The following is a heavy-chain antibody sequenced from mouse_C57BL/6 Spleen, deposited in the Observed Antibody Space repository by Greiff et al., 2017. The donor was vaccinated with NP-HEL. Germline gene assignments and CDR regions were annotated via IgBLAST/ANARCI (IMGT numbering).Heavy chain of an antibody. CDR3: ARYRNYDDYLDY. J-gene: IGHJ2*01. CDR1: GYSFTDYN. V-gene: IGHV1-39*01. CDR2: INPNYGTT. Sequence: VQLKESGPELVKPGASVKISCKASGYSFTDYNMNWVKQSNGKSLEWIGVINPNYGTTSYNQKFKGKATLPVDPSSSTAYMQLNSLTTEDSAVYYYARYRNYDDYLDYWGQGTTLTVSS. D-gene: IGHD2-1*01.